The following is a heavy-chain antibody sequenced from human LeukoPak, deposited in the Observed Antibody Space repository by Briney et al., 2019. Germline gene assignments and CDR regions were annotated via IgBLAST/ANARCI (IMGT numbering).Heavy chain of an antibody. CDR3: ARRKHRAFDI. Sequence: SETLSLTCTVSGGSISSSSYYWGWIRQPPGKGLEWIGSIYYSGGAYYNPSLKSRVTISVDTSKNQFSLKLSSVTAADTAVYYCARRKHRAFDIWGQGTMVTVSS. CDR1: GGSISSSSYY. CDR2: IYYSGGA. D-gene: IGHD2-21*01. V-gene: IGHV4-39*07. J-gene: IGHJ3*02.